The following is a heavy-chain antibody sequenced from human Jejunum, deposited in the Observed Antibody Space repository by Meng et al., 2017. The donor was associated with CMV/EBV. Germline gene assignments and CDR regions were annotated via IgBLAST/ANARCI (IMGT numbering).Heavy chain of an antibody. CDR1: GFTFSSDG. V-gene: IGHV3-33*06. CDR2: IYYDGSKK. D-gene: IGHD6-13*01. J-gene: IGHJ4*02. CDR3: AKAATNSSPDFFDY. Sequence: GFTFSSDGMHWVRQAPGKGLEWVAVIYYDGSKKYYTDSVKGRFTISRDNSKNTLYLQMNSLRAEDTAVYYCAKAATNSSPDFFDYWGQGTLVTVSS.